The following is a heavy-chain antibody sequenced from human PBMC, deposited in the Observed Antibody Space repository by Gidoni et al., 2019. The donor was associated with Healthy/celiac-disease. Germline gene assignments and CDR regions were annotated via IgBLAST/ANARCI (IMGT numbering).Heavy chain of an antibody. V-gene: IGHV4-61*01. J-gene: IGHJ4*02. D-gene: IGHD3-16*01. CDR2: IYYSGST. CDR1: GGSVSSGSYY. Sequence: QVQLQESGPGLVKPSEPLSLTCTVSGGSVSSGSYYWGWIRQPPGKGLEWIGYIYYSGSTNYNPSLKSRVTISVDTSKNQFSLKLSSVTAADTAVYYCARGGVGDQAVYWGQGTLVTVSS. CDR3: ARGGVGDQAVY.